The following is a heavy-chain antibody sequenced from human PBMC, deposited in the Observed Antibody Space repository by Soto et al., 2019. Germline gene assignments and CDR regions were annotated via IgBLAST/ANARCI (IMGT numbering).Heavy chain of an antibody. CDR2: IIPIFGTA. D-gene: IGHD1-26*01. J-gene: IGHJ5*02. Sequence: QVQLVQSGAEVKKPGSSVKVSCKASGGTFSSYAISWVRQAPGQGLEWMGGIIPIFGTANYAQKFQCRVTITADKSTSTAYMELRSLRSEDTAVYYCARMPRWEDNWFDPWGQGTLVTVSS. CDR1: GGTFSSYA. V-gene: IGHV1-69*06. CDR3: ARMPRWEDNWFDP.